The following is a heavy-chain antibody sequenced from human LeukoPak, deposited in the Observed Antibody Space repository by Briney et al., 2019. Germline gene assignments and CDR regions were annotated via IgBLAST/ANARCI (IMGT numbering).Heavy chain of an antibody. Sequence: SVKVSCKASGGTFSSYAISWVRQAPGQGLEWMGRIIPIFGITNYAQKFQGRVTITADKSTSTAYMELSSLRSEDTAVYYCARAYDYGGNNDAFDIWGQGTMVTVSS. D-gene: IGHD4-23*01. CDR3: ARAYDYGGNNDAFDI. CDR2: IIPIFGIT. J-gene: IGHJ3*02. V-gene: IGHV1-69*04. CDR1: GGTFSSYA.